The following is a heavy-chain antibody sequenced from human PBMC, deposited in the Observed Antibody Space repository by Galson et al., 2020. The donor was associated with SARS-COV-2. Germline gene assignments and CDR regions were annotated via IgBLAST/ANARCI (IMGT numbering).Heavy chain of an antibody. Sequence: SETLSLTCTVSGVSINSDDYFWTWIRQPPGKGLEWIGQMYYTGRTSFNPSLQSRFTMSLDTSKNQFSLKLTSVTAADTAVYFCARGVLQYFDYFDYWGQGIRLTVSS. J-gene: IGHJ4*02. CDR1: GVSINSDDYF. V-gene: IGHV4-30-4*01. CDR3: ARGVLQYFDYFDY. D-gene: IGHD3-9*01. CDR2: MYYTGRT.